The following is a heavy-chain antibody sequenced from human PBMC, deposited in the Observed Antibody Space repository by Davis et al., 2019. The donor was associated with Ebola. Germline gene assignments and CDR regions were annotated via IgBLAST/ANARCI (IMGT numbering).Heavy chain of an antibody. CDR1: GVSISGHY. J-gene: IGHJ4*02. CDR2: IDYSGST. D-gene: IGHD2-21*01. Sequence: GSLRLSCTVSGVSISGHYWSWIRQSPGMRLEWIGYIDYSGSTNYNPSLKSRVTLSEDTSKNQFSLKLSSVTAADTAFYYCARLNCVGDCYVDVWGQGTLVTVSS. V-gene: IGHV4-59*11. CDR3: ARLNCVGDCYVDV.